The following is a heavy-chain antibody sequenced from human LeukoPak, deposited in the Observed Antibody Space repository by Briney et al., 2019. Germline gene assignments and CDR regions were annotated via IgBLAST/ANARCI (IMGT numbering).Heavy chain of an antibody. Sequence: SETLSLTCAVSGGSISSSNWWSWVRQPPGKGLEWIGEIYHSGSTNYNPSLKSRVTISVAKSKNQFSLKLSSVTAADTAVYYCARDLRVTSGMGYWGQGTLVTVSS. J-gene: IGHJ4*02. CDR3: ARDLRVTSGMGY. CDR2: IYHSGST. V-gene: IGHV4-4*02. CDR1: GGSISSSNW. D-gene: IGHD1-14*01.